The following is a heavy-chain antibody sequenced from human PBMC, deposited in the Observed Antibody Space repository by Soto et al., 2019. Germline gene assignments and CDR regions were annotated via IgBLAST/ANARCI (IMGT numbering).Heavy chain of an antibody. D-gene: IGHD2-15*01. CDR1: GGSFSGYY. CDR2: INHSGST. J-gene: IGHJ6*02. CDR3: ARGRSRLPVEYYYYGMDV. Sequence: SETLSLTCAVYGGSFSGYYWSWIRQPPGKGLEWIGEINHSGSTNYNPSLKSRVTMSVDTSKNQFSLKLSSVTAADTAVYYCARGRSRLPVEYYYYGMDVWGQGTTVTVSS. V-gene: IGHV4-34*01.